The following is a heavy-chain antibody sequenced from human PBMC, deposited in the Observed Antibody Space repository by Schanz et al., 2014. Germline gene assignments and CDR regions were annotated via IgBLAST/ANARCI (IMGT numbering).Heavy chain of an antibody. CDR2: ISPYTGNT. J-gene: IGHJ4*02. V-gene: IGHV1-18*01. Sequence: QVQLVQSGAEVKKPGASVKVSCKTSGYAFSDYGITWVRQAPGQGLQWMGWISPYTGNTNYAQTLQGRITLTTDTSTSTAYMELSSLRSDDPAVYYCARKGMPPMWSSYPYFFDFWGQGTLVTVSS. CDR1: GYAFSDYG. CDR3: ARKGMPPMWSSYPYFFDF. D-gene: IGHD3-3*01.